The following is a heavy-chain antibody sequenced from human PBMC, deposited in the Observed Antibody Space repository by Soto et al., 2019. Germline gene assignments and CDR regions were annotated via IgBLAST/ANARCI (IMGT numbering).Heavy chain of an antibody. D-gene: IGHD3-10*01. Sequence: GSLRLSFAALGFTFSRFESHWVRQAPGKGLEWISYISSSGSTAYYASSVEGRFTISRDNANNSVYLQMDSLRAEDTALYYCTRAAWFPYLSFYWGQGALVTVSS. CDR2: ISSSGSTA. CDR1: GFTFSRFE. J-gene: IGHJ4*02. V-gene: IGHV3-48*03. CDR3: TRAAWFPYLSFY.